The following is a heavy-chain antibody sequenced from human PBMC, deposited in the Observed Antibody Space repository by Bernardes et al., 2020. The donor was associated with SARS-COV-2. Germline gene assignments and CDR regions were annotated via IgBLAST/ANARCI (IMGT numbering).Heavy chain of an antibody. J-gene: IGHJ6*02. CDR3: AREGPSYDSSGYYYPIYYYYYGMDV. D-gene: IGHD3-22*01. Sequence: GGSLRLSCAASGFTFSSYGMHWVHQAPGKGLEWVAVIWYDGSNKYYADSVKGRFTISRDNSKNTLYLQMNSLRAEDTAVYYCAREGPSYDSSGYYYPIYYYYYGMDVWGQGTTVTVSS. V-gene: IGHV3-33*01. CDR2: IWYDGSNK. CDR1: GFTFSSYG.